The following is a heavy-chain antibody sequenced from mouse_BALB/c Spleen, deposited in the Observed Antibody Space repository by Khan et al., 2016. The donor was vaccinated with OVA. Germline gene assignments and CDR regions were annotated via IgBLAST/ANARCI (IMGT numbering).Heavy chain of an antibody. CDR2: FNPNNGGT. D-gene: IGHD1-2*01. V-gene: IGHV1-18*01. J-gene: IGHJ1*01. CDR3: TRRDYYAYYWFFDV. Sequence: QLQQSGPELVKPGASVRISCKTSGYTFTEYTMHWVKQSHGKSLEWLGGFNPNNGGTSYNQKFKGKATLTVDKSSSTAYMELRSLTSEDSAVYYCTRRDYYAYYWFFDVWGAGTTVTVSS. CDR1: GYTFTEYT.